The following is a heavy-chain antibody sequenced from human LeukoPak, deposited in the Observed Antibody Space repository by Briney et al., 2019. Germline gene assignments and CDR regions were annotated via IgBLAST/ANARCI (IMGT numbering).Heavy chain of an antibody. Sequence: SETLSLTCTVSGGSISSYYWSWIRQPPEKGLEWIGYIYYSGSTNYNPSLKSRVTISVDTSKNHCPLKLSSVTAADTAVYYCARGFLGSTVIENWGQGTLVTVSS. V-gene: IGHV4-59*13. CDR3: ARGFLGSTVIEN. J-gene: IGHJ4*02. CDR1: GGSISSYY. D-gene: IGHD3-22*01. CDR2: IYYSGST.